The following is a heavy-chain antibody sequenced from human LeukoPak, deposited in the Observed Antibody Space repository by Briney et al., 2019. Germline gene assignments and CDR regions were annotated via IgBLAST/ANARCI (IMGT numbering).Heavy chain of an antibody. CDR3: ARDRGSTTMVRGVNHY. D-gene: IGHD3-10*01. CDR1: GFTFSTYA. CDR2: ISSGSATT. Sequence: GGSLRLSCEASGFTFSTYAMNWVRQAPGKGLEWVSHISSGSATTFYADSVKGRFTISRDNTRNSLSLQMNDLRAEDTAVYYCARDRGSTTMVRGVNHYWGQGTLVTVSS. J-gene: IGHJ4*02. V-gene: IGHV3-48*04.